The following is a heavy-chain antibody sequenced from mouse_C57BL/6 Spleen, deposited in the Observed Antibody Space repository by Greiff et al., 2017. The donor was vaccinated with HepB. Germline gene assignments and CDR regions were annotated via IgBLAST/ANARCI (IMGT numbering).Heavy chain of an antibody. CDR1: GYTFTSYW. Sequence: QVQLQQPGAELVMPGASVKLSCKASGYTFTSYWMHWVKQRPGQGLEWIGEIDPSDSYTNYNQKFKGKSTLTVDKSSSTAYMQLSSLTSEDSAVYYGAGGAGHYFDYWGQGTTLTVSS. CDR3: AGGAGHYFDY. CDR2: IDPSDSYT. V-gene: IGHV1-69*01. D-gene: IGHD3-1*01. J-gene: IGHJ2*01.